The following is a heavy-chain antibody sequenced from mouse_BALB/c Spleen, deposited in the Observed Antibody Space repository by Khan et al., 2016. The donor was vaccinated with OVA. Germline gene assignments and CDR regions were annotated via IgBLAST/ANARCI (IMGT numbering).Heavy chain of an antibody. CDR1: GYSITSGYA. CDR3: ARKNYYGYAMDD. V-gene: IGHV3-2*02. CDR2: ISYSGSP. Sequence: EVQLQESGPGLVKPSQSLSLTCTVTGYSITSGYAWNWIRQFPGNKLEWMGYISYSGSPSYNPSLRSRISITRDTSKNQFFLQLNSVTTEDTATYYCARKNYYGYAMDDWGQGTSVTVSS. J-gene: IGHJ4*01. D-gene: IGHD1-1*01.